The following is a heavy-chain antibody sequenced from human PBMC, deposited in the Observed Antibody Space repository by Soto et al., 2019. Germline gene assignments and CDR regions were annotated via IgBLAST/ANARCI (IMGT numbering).Heavy chain of an antibody. CDR2: IYYSGST. CDR3: ARRLMVYAAYYYFYYMDV. Sequence: TLSLTCTVSGGSISSSSYYWGWIRQPPGKGLEWIGSIYYSGSTYYNPSLKSRVTISVDTSKNQFSLKLRSVTAADTAVYYCARRLMVYAAYYYFYYMDVWGKGTTVTVSS. D-gene: IGHD2-8*01. J-gene: IGHJ6*03. V-gene: IGHV4-39*01. CDR1: GGSISSSSYY.